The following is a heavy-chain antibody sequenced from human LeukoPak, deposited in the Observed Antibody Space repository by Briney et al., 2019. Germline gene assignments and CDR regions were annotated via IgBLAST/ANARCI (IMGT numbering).Heavy chain of an antibody. V-gene: IGHV4-38-2*01. CDR2: IYSTGDA. CDR1: GYSISSGYY. Sequence: SETLSLTCDVSGYSISSGYYWAWIRQTPGKGLQYIGMIYSTGDAYYSPSLKSRVTMSVDTSKNQFSLQLTSVTGADTAIYYCARVLYDTRTFDYWGQETLVTVSS. CDR3: ARVLYDTRTFDY. D-gene: IGHD3-22*01. J-gene: IGHJ4*02.